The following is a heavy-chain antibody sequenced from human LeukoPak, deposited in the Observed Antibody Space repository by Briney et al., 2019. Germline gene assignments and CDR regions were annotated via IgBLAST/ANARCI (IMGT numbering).Heavy chain of an antibody. J-gene: IGHJ4*02. V-gene: IGHV4-31*02. CDR1: GGSISSGGYY. CDR3: ASRGSSGPFDY. Sequence: SETLSLTWTVSGGSISSGGYYWSWIRQHPGKGLEWIGYIYYSGSTYYNPSLKSRVTISVDTSKSQFSLKLSSVTAADTAVYYCASRGSSGPFDYWGQGTLVTVSS. CDR2: IYYSGST. D-gene: IGHD6-19*01.